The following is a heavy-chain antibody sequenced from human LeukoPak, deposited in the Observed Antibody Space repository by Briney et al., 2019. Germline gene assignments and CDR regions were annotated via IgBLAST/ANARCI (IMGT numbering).Heavy chain of an antibody. D-gene: IGHD3-9*01. Sequence: PSETLSLTCTVSGGSISSSTYYWGWIRQPPGKGLEWIGRIFTSGSTNYNPSLKSRVTISIDTSKNQFSLKLSSVTAADTAVYYCARSRRYDILTDDFDYWGQGTLVTVSS. V-gene: IGHV4-61*02. CDR2: IFTSGST. CDR3: ARSRRYDILTDDFDY. J-gene: IGHJ4*02. CDR1: GGSISSSTYY.